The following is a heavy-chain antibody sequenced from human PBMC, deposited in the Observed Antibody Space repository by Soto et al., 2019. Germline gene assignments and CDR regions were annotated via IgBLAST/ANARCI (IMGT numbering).Heavy chain of an antibody. J-gene: IGHJ5*01. Sequence: PGGSLRLSCADSGFNFNVYSMNWVRQAPGKGLEWISSISSSSNYIHYRDSVRGRFTISRDNAKNSLYLQLDSLRVEDTAVYFCARDRVSEVFHSWGQGTLVTVFS. CDR1: GFNFNVYS. V-gene: IGHV3-21*01. CDR3: ARDRVSEVFHS. CDR2: ISSSSNYI. D-gene: IGHD2-8*01.